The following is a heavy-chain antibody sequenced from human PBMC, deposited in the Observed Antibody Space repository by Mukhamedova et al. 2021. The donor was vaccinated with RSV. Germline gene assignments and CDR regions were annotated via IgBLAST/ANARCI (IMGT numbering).Heavy chain of an antibody. D-gene: IGHD4-17*01. V-gene: IGHV3-30*04. CDR3: ARDLSYGDTPS. J-gene: IGHJ4*02. Sequence: PGKGLEWVAIISYDGSNKYYADSVKGRFTISRDNSKNTLYLQMNSLRAEDTAVYYCARDLSYGDTPSWGQGTLVTVSS. CDR2: ISYDGSNK.